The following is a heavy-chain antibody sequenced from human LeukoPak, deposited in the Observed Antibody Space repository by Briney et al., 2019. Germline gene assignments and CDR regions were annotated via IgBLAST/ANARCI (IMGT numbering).Heavy chain of an antibody. V-gene: IGHV4-59*01. D-gene: IGHD5-24*01. CDR2: IYYSGST. J-gene: IGHJ4*02. Sequence: SETLSLTCTVSGGSISGYYWSWIRQPPGKGLEWIGYIYYSGSTNYNPSLKSRVTISVDTSKNQFSLKLSSVTAADTAVYYCAGRKRWLQPFDYWGQGTLVTVSS. CDR1: GGSISGYY. CDR3: AGRKRWLQPFDY.